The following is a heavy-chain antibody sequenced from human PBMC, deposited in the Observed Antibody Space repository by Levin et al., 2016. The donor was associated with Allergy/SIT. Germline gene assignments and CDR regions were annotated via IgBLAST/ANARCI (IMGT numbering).Heavy chain of an antibody. CDR2: LNPTGTS. CDR3: ARGRQYGDYLDY. D-gene: IGHD4-17*01. CDR1: GDSISSGSYY. J-gene: IGHJ4*02. Sequence: SETLSLTCIVSGDSISSGSYYWTWIRQPAGKGLEWIGRLNPTGTSNYSPFFESRVTISADTSKNQFSVKLSSITAADAAVYYCARGRQYGDYLDYWGQGALVTVSS. V-gene: IGHV4-61*02.